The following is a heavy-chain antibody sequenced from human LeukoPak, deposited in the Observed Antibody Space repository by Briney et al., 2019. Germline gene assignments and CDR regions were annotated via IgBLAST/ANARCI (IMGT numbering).Heavy chain of an antibody. V-gene: IGHV3-33*01. Sequence: GGSLRLSCAASGFTFRNYGVHWVRQAPGKGLEWVAVIWYDGSNKYYADSVKGRFTLSRDNSKNTLYLQMNSLRAEDTAVYYCARDGTASAPFYFDYWGQGTLVTVSS. CDR2: IWYDGSNK. CDR1: GFTFRNYG. CDR3: ARDGTASAPFYFDY. D-gene: IGHD1-1*01. J-gene: IGHJ4*02.